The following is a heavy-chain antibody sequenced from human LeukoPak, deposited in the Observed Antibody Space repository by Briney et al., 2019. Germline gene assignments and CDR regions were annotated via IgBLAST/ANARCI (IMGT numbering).Heavy chain of an antibody. D-gene: IGHD6-19*01. CDR2: IDPSDSYT. Sequence: GESLKISCKGSGYSFTSYWISWVRQMPGKGLERMGRIDPSDSYTNYSPSFQGHVTISADKSTSTAYLQWSSLKASDTAMYYCARHYHKVAGEFDYWGQGTLVTVSS. CDR1: GYSFTSYW. V-gene: IGHV5-10-1*01. CDR3: ARHYHKVAGEFDY. J-gene: IGHJ4*02.